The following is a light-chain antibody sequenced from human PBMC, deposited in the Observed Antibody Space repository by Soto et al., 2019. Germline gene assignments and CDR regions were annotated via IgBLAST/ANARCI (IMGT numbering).Light chain of an antibody. CDR2: DVS. Sequence: QSALTQPASVSGSPGQSITISCTGTSSDVGGYDFVSWYQHHPGKAPKLVIYDVSNRPSGLSNRFSGSKSGNTASLTISGLQTDDEADYYCSSYTSSHTRVFGTGTKVTVL. V-gene: IGLV2-14*01. CDR1: SSDVGGYDF. CDR3: SSYTSSHTRV. J-gene: IGLJ1*01.